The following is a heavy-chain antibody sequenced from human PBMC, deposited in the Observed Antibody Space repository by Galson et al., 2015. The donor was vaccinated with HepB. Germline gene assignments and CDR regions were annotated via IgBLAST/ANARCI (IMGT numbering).Heavy chain of an antibody. CDR3: ARAIGLVNFDY. CDR2: ATVSGNRP. D-gene: IGHD3-3*01. CDR1: GFTFSSYV. V-gene: IGHV3-23*01. Sequence: SLRLSCAASGFTFSSYVVGWVRQAPGRGLEWVSTATVSGNRPYYADAVKGRFTISRDNSKNTVYLQMSSLRAEDTAVYYCARAIGLVNFDYWGRGTLVTVSS. J-gene: IGHJ4*02.